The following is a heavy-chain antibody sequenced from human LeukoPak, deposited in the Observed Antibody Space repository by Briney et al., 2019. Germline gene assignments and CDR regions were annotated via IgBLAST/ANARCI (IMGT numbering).Heavy chain of an antibody. CDR3: ARDPFCSSSTGCYFEDWFDP. CDR2: ISAYNGNT. D-gene: IGHD2-2*01. Sequence: ASVKVSCKASGYTFTSYGISWVRQAPGQGLEWMGWISAYNGNTNYAQKLQGRVTMTTDTSTSTAYMELRSLRSDDTALYYCARDPFCSSSTGCYFEDWFDPWGPGTLVTVSS. V-gene: IGHV1-18*01. CDR1: GYTFTSYG. J-gene: IGHJ5*02.